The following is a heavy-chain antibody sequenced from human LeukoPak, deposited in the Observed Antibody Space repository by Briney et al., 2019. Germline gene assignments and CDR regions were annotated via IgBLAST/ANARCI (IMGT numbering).Heavy chain of an antibody. CDR1: GGSISSSSYY. D-gene: IGHD3-10*02. CDR3: ARQSLMSRDFDY. J-gene: IGHJ4*02. Sequence: PSETLSLTCTVSGGSISSSSYYWGWIRQPPGKGLEWVGSIFYSGTTYYNPSLKSRVTISVDTSKNQFSLKLNSVTAADTAVCYRARQSLMSRDFDYWGQGTLLTVSS. CDR2: IFYSGTT. V-gene: IGHV4-39*01.